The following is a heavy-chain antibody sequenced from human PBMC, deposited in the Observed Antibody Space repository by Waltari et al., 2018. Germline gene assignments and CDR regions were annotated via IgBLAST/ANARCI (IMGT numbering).Heavy chain of an antibody. CDR2: IYYSGST. Sequence: QVQLQESGPGLVKPSETLSLTCTVSGGSISSYYWSWIRQPPGKGLEWIGYIYYSGSTNSNPPLKSRVTISVDTSKNQFSLKLSSVTAADTAVYYCARGAGGYSNFDYWGQGTLVTVSS. CDR3: ARGAGGYSNFDY. D-gene: IGHD6-13*01. CDR1: GGSISSYY. J-gene: IGHJ4*02. V-gene: IGHV4-59*01.